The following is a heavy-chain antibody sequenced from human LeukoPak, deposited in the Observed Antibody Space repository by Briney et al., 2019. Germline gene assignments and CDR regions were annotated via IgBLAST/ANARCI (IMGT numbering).Heavy chain of an antibody. V-gene: IGHV1-69*04. CDR3: ATEGYSGYDFGFY. Sequence: ASVKVSCKASGGTFSSYAISWVRQAPGQGLEWMGRIIPILGIANYAQKFQGRVTITADKSTSTAYMELSSLRSEDTAVYYCATEGYSGYDFGFYWGQGTLVTVSS. CDR1: GGTFSSYA. D-gene: IGHD5-12*01. CDR2: IIPILGIA. J-gene: IGHJ4*02.